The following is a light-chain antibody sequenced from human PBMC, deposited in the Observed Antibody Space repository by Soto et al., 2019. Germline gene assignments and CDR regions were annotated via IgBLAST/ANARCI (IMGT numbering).Light chain of an antibody. CDR2: AAS. Sequence: TQSPATLSSFAGDRVTLPCRASQSISTWLAWYQQKPGKALKLLIYAASGLPSGVPSRFSGSGSGTDFTLTISSLQPEDSASYYCQQYYNSVLPFGGGTKVDIK. CDR1: QSISTW. J-gene: IGKJ4*01. CDR3: QQYYNSVLP. V-gene: IGKV1-5*01.